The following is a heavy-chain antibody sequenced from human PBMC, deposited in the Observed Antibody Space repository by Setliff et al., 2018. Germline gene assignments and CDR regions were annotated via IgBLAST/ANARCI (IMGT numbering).Heavy chain of an antibody. CDR3: ARDKLWLMGYYYYYYMDV. CDR2: IYHSGST. V-gene: IGHV4-38-2*02. Sequence: SETLSLTCAVSGYSISSGYYWGWIRQPPGKGLEWIGIIYHSGSTYYNPSLKSRVTISVDTSKNQFSLKLSSVTAADTAVYYCARDKLWLMGYYYYYYMDVWGKGTTVTVSS. J-gene: IGHJ6*03. D-gene: IGHD5-18*01. CDR1: GYSISSGYY.